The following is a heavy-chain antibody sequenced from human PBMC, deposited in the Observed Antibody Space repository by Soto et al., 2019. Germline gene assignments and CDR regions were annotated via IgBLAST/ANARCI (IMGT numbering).Heavy chain of an antibody. CDR2: ISSSSSTI. V-gene: IGHV3-48*01. CDR1: GFTFSSFS. J-gene: IGHJ1*01. D-gene: IGHD1-26*01. CDR3: AETPGYYQY. Sequence: DVQLVESGGGLVQPGGSLRLSCAASGFTFSSFSMNWVRQAPGKGLEWIAYISSSSSTIHYAESVEGRFTISRDNAKNSLDLQMNSLRVEDTAVYYCAETPGYYQYWGQGTLVTVSS.